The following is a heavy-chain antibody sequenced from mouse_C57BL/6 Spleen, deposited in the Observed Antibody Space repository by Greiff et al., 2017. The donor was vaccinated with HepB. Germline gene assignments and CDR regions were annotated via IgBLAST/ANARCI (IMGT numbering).Heavy chain of an antibody. J-gene: IGHJ2*01. CDR2: IYPGDGDT. D-gene: IGHD1-1*01. V-gene: IGHV1-82*01. CDR3: ARWDYAHY. Sequence: QVQLQQSGPELVKPGASVKISCKASGYAFSSSWMNWVKQRPGKGLEWIGRIYPGDGDTNYNGKFKGKATLTADKSSSTAYMQLSSLTSEYSAVYFCARWDYAHYWGQGTTLTVSS. CDR1: GYAFSSSW.